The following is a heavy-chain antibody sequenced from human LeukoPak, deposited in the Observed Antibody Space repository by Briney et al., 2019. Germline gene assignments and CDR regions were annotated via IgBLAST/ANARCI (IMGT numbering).Heavy chain of an antibody. D-gene: IGHD6-13*01. Sequence: EASVKVSCKASGGTFSSYAISWVRQAPGQGLEWMGRIIPIFGTANYAQKFQGRVTITTDESTSTAYMELSSLRSEDTAVYYCGGEATSSWYVLEYYYYYMDVWGKGTTVTVSS. V-gene: IGHV1-69*05. CDR1: GGTFSSYA. CDR3: GGEATSSWYVLEYYYYYMDV. CDR2: IIPIFGTA. J-gene: IGHJ6*03.